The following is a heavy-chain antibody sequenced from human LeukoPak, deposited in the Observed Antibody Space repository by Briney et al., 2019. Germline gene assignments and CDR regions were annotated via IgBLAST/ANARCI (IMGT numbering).Heavy chain of an antibody. CDR1: GFTFSSYG. CDR2: IRYDGSNK. CDR3: AKDRRYSNYEGFDY. J-gene: IGHJ4*02. D-gene: IGHD4-11*01. V-gene: IGHV3-30*02. Sequence: GGSLRLSCAASGFTFSSYGMHWVRHAPGKGLEWVAFIRYDGSNKYYADSVKGRFTISRDNSKNTLYLQMNSLRAEDTAVYYCAKDRRYSNYEGFDYWGQGTLVTVFS.